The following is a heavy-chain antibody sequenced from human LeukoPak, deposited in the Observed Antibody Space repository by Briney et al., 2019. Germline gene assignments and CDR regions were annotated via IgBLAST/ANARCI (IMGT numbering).Heavy chain of an antibody. V-gene: IGHV4-34*01. CDR2: INHSGST. D-gene: IGHD2-2*02. CDR3: ARPGRYCSSTSCYRGGWFDP. Sequence: SETLSLTCAVYGGSFSGYYWSWIRQPPGKGLEWIGEINHSGSTNYNPSLKSRVTISVDTSKNQFSLKLSSVTAADTAVYYCARPGRYCSSTSCYRGGWFDPWGQGTLVTVSS. J-gene: IGHJ5*02. CDR1: GGSFSGYY.